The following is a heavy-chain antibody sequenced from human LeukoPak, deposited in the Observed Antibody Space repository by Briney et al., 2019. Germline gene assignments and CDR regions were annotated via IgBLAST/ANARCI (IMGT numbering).Heavy chain of an antibody. D-gene: IGHD3-22*01. CDR1: GFTFNRAA. CDR2: ISGSGGDT. J-gene: IGHJ4*02. CDR3: AKEGRLTVAAVVVENYFDY. V-gene: IGHV3-23*01. Sequence: SGGSLRLSCAGSGFTFNRAAMSWVRQAPGKGLEWVSGISGSGGDTYYSDSVEGRFTISRDNAKTTVYLQMNSLRTEDTAEYYCAKEGRLTVAAVVVENYFDYWGQGTPVTVSA.